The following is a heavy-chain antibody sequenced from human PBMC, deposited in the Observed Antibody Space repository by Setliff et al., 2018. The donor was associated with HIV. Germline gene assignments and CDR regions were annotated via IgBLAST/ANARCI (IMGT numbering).Heavy chain of an antibody. V-gene: IGHV3-48*03. Sequence: GSLRLSCVASGFTFSSYEMNWVRQAPGKGLEWVSYISSSGGVIYYADSVKGRFTISRDSAKNSLYLQMNSLRAEDTAVYYCARRIWSGYSFDYWGQGTLVTVSS. CDR1: GFTFSSYE. D-gene: IGHD3-3*01. CDR3: ARRIWSGYSFDY. J-gene: IGHJ4*02. CDR2: ISSSGGVI.